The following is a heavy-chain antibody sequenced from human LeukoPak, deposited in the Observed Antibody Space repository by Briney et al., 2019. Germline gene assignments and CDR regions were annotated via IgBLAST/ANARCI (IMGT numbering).Heavy chain of an antibody. CDR3: AREGYGGNLYYYYGMDV. CDR1: GGTFSSYA. D-gene: IGHD4-23*01. V-gene: IGHV1-69*13. J-gene: IGHJ6*02. CDR2: IIPIFGTA. Sequence: GASVKVSCKASGGTFSSYAISWVRQAPGQGLEWMGGIIPIFGTANYAQKFQGRVTITADESTSTAYMELSSLRSEDTAVYYCAREGYGGNLYYYYGMDVWGQGTTVTVSS.